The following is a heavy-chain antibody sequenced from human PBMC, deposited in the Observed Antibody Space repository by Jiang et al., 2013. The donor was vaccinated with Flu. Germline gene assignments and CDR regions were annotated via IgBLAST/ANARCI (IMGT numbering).Heavy chain of an antibody. V-gene: IGHV4-4*02. Sequence: SWVRQPPGRGWSGLGKSIIVGAPTYNRPSKSRVTISVDKSKNQFSLKLSSVTAADTAVYYCATLGGLDYWGQGTLVTVSS. CDR3: ATLGGLDY. CDR2: SIIVGAP. D-gene: IGHD4-23*01. J-gene: IGHJ4*02.